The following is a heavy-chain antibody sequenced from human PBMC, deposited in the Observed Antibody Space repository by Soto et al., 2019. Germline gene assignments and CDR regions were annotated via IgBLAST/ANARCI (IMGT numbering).Heavy chain of an antibody. CDR1: GGSITTAGYY. V-gene: IGHV4-31*03. CDR3: ARAPRFETSCYHFDS. Sequence: QVQLQESGPGLVKPSQTLSLTCTVSGGSITTAGYYWGWIRRHPGKGLGLIGFIYYSGSTHYNPSLKSRVTISAETSSNQFSLSLSSATAADTAVYYCARAPRFETSCYHFDSWGQGTLVTVSS. D-gene: IGHD2-2*01. CDR2: IYYSGST. J-gene: IGHJ4*02.